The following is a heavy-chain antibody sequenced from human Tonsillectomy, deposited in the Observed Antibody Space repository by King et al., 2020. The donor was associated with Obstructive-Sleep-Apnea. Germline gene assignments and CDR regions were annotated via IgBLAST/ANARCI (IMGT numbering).Heavy chain of an antibody. J-gene: IGHJ5*02. CDR1: GGSISSYY. Sequence: VQLQESGPGLVKPSETLSLTCTVSGGSISSYYWTWIRQPPGKRLEWIGYIYYTGSTNYSPSFKSRVTISVDTSKNKFSLHLSSVTAADTAVYYCARAPYGSGIIDWFDPWGQGTLVTVSS. CDR2: IYYTGST. D-gene: IGHD3-10*01. CDR3: ARAPYGSGIIDWFDP. V-gene: IGHV4-59*01.